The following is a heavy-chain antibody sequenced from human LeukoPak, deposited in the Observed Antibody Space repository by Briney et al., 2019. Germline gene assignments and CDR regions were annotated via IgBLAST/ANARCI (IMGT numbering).Heavy chain of an antibody. D-gene: IGHD3-9*01. CDR3: ARDFGGDYDILTAYYNHGDAFDI. J-gene: IGHJ3*02. CDR1: GFIFSSYG. V-gene: IGHV3-30*02. CDR2: TRYDGSDK. Sequence: GGSLRLSCAASGFIFSSYGMHWVRQAPGKGPEWVAFTRYDGSDKYSADSVKGRFTISRDNYKNTLYLQMNSLRAEDTAVYYCARDFGGDYDILTAYYNHGDAFDIWGQGTMVTVSS.